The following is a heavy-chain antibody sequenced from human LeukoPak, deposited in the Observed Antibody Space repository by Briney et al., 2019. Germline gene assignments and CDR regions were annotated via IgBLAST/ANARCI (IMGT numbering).Heavy chain of an antibody. J-gene: IGHJ5*02. D-gene: IGHD3-10*01. CDR1: GYTFTSYD. V-gene: IGHV1-8*01. CDR3: ARVRAVRGVTYNWFDP. CDR2: MNPNSGNT. Sequence: ASVKVSCKASGYTFTSYDINWVRQATGQGLEWMGWMNPNSGNTGYAQKFQGRVTMTTDTSTSTAYMELRSLRSDDTAVYYCARVRAVRGVTYNWFDPWGQGTLVTVSS.